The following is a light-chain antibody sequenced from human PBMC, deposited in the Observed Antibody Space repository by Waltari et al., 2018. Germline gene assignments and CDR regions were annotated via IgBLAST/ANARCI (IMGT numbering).Light chain of an antibody. V-gene: IGKV3-15*01. CDR3: QQYLDWPRHLT. CDR1: QSVNTN. CDR2: GAF. Sequence: EIVMTQSPVTLSVSPGERVTLSCRASQSVNTNLAWYQQKPGQAPRLLIFGAFTRAAVGPSRFSGSGSGTDFTLTISSLQSEDFALYYCQQYLDWPRHLTFGGGTKVEFK. J-gene: IGKJ4*01.